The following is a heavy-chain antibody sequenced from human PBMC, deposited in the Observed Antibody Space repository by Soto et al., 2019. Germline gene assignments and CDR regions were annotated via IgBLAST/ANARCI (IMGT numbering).Heavy chain of an antibody. Sequence: GGSLRLSCAASGFTFSDFAMTWVRQAPGKGLEWVSVISVFGSTTYYADSVKGRFTISRDNSKNTLYLQMDSLTAEDTAVYYCAKCQRQLVRYDGMDVWGQGTMVTVSS. V-gene: IGHV3-23*01. CDR2: ISVFGSTT. CDR1: GFTFSDFA. CDR3: AKCQRQLVRYDGMDV. D-gene: IGHD4-4*01. J-gene: IGHJ6*02.